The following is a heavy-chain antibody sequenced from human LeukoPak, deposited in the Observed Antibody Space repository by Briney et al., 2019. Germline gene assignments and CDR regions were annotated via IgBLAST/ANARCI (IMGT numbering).Heavy chain of an antibody. V-gene: IGHV1-2*02. J-gene: IGHJ4*02. Sequence: ASVKVSCKASGYTFTGYYMHWVRQAPGQGLEWMGWINPNSGGTNYAQNFQGRVTMTRDTSISTAYMELSRLRSEDTAVYYCARENYDILTGYPRTPIDYWGQGTLVTLSS. D-gene: IGHD3-9*01. CDR1: GYTFTGYY. CDR3: ARENYDILTGYPRTPIDY. CDR2: INPNSGGT.